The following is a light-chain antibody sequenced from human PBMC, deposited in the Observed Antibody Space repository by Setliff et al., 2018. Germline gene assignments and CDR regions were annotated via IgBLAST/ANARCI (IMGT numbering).Light chain of an antibody. J-gene: IGLJ1*01. CDR1: SSDVGNYNL. Sequence: QSVLTQPASVSGSPGQSITFSCTGTSSDVGNYNLVSWYQQHPGKAPKLMIYEVSKRPSGVSNRFSGSKSGNTASLTISGLQAEDEADYYCCSYAGSSTYVFGTGTRSPS. V-gene: IGLV2-23*02. CDR2: EVS. CDR3: CSYAGSSTYV.